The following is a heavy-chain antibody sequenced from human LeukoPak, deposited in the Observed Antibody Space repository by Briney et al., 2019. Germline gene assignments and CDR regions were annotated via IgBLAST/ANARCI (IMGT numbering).Heavy chain of an antibody. CDR1: GGSISSGGYY. D-gene: IGHD4-17*01. J-gene: IGHJ4*02. Sequence: SQTLSLTCTVSGGSISSGGYYWSWIRQHPGKGLEWIGCIYYSGSTYYNPSLKSRVTISVDTSKNQFSLKLSSVTAADTAVYYCARIDYGDYPHPDYWGQGTLVTVSS. CDR3: ARIDYGDYPHPDY. CDR2: IYYSGST. V-gene: IGHV4-31*03.